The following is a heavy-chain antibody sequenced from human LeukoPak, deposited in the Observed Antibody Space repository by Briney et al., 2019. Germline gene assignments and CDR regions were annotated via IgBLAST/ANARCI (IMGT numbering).Heavy chain of an antibody. CDR1: GGTFSSYA. V-gene: IGHV1-69*13. Sequence: SVKVSCKASGGTFSSYAISWVRQAPGQGLEWMGGIIPIFGTTNYAQKFQGRVTITADESTSTAYMELSSLRSEDTAVYYCAREIIIVPSAVRGGLLDSWGQGTLVTVSS. D-gene: IGHD3-10*02. CDR2: IIPIFGTT. J-gene: IGHJ4*02. CDR3: AREIIIVPSAVRGGLLDS.